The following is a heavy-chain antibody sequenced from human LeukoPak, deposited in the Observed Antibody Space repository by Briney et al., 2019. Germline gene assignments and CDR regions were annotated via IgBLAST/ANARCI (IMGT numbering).Heavy chain of an antibody. CDR3: AISDSSGPKLENWFDP. V-gene: IGHV1-69*04. J-gene: IGHJ5*02. CDR1: GGTFSSYA. Sequence: ASVKVSCKASGGTFSSYAISWVRQAPGQGLEWMGRIIPIPGIANYAQKFQGRVTITADKSTSTAYMELSSLRSEDTAVYYCAISDSSGPKLENWFDPWGQGTLVTVSS. D-gene: IGHD3-22*01. CDR2: IIPIPGIA.